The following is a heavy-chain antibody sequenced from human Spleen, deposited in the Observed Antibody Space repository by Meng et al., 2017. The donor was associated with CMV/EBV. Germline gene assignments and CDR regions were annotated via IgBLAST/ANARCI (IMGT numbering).Heavy chain of an antibody. CDR3: ASRTIKLEREFDY. Sequence: GESLKISCAISGFTVSPTYMTWVRQAPGKGLECVSVIYKSGSAYYADSVKGRFTISRDNSKNTLYLQMSSLRAEDTAVYYCASRTIKLEREFDYWGQGTLVTVSS. J-gene: IGHJ4*02. D-gene: IGHD1-1*01. CDR1: GFTVSPTY. CDR2: IYKSGSA. V-gene: IGHV3-53*01.